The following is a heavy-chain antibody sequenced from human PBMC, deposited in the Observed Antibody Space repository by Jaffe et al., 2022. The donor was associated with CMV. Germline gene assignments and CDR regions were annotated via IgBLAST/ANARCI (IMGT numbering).Heavy chain of an antibody. Sequence: EVQLVESGGGLVQPGGSLRLSCAGSGFTFNNYAMSWVRQAPGKGLEWVSGISGSGGSTYYADSVKGRFTISRDNSKNTLFLQMNSLRAEDTAVYYCAKTWDSSGYYNDYYYYMDVWGKGTTVTVSS. V-gene: IGHV3-23*04. J-gene: IGHJ6*03. CDR3: AKTWDSSGYYNDYYYYMDV. D-gene: IGHD3-22*01. CDR2: ISGSGGST. CDR1: GFTFNNYA.